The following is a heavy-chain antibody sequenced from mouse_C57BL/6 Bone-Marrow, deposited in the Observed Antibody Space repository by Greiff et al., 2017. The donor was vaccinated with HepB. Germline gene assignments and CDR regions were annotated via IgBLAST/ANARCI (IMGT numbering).Heavy chain of an antibody. J-gene: IGHJ4*01. Sequence: EVQLQQSGPELVKPGASVKMSCKASGYTFTDYNMHWVKQSHGKSLEWIGYINPNNGGTSYNQKFKGKATLTVNKSSSTAYMERRSLTAEDSAVYYCARRPYYSNYGSMDYWGQGTSVTVSS. CDR2: INPNNGGT. V-gene: IGHV1-22*01. CDR1: GYTFTDYN. D-gene: IGHD2-5*01. CDR3: ARRPYYSNYGSMDY.